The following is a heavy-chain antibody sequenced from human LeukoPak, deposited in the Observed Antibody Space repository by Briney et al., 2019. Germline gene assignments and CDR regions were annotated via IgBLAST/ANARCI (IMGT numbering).Heavy chain of an antibody. Sequence: GGSLRLSCAASGFTFSSYSMHWVRQAPGKGLEWVAVIWYDGSNKYYADSVKGRFTISRDNSKNTLYPQMNSLRAEDTAVYYCARGVDRLLAFDYWGQGTLVTVSS. J-gene: IGHJ4*02. CDR3: ARGVDRLLAFDY. CDR2: IWYDGSNK. V-gene: IGHV3-33*01. CDR1: GFTFSSYS. D-gene: IGHD3/OR15-3a*01.